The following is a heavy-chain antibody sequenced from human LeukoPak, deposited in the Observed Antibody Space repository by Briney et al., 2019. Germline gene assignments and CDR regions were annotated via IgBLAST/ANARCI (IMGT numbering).Heavy chain of an antibody. CDR3: ARDLGYTGFDWAP. D-gene: IGHD5-12*01. J-gene: IGHJ5*02. Sequence: PSETLSLTCTVSGYSISSGHYWGWIRQPPGKRLEWIGSMHSGGTTYYNPTLRSRVTMSIDASSNQFSLNLTSVTAADAAVYYCARDLGYTGFDWAPWGQGTLVTVSS. CDR2: MHSGGTT. V-gene: IGHV4-38-2*02. CDR1: GYSISSGHY.